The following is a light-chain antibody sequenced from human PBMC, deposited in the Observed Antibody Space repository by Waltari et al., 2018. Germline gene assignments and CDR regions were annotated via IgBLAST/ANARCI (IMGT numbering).Light chain of an antibody. Sequence: QSPVNSEGNTYSNWCQQRPGQCPRRLIYKVFRRDSGVPDRFSGSGSGTDFTLKISRVEAEDGGVYYCMQGSHWPRTFGQGTNLEI. J-gene: IGKJ2*01. CDR1: QSPVNSEGNTY. CDR2: KVF. V-gene: IGKV2-30*01. CDR3: MQGSHWPRT.